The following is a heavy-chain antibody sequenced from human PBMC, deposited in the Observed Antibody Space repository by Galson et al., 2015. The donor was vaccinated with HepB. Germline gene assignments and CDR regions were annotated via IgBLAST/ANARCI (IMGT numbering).Heavy chain of an antibody. CDR3: AKLPNYGEPLDY. CDR2: ITRSGDNT. V-gene: IGHV3-23*01. D-gene: IGHD4-17*01. J-gene: IGHJ4*02. Sequence: SLRLSCAASGFTFSRYAMRWVRQAPGKGLEWVSGITRSGDNTYYTNSVKGRFTISRDNSKNTLYLQMNNLGGDDTALYYCAKLPNYGEPLDYWGQGTLVTVSS. CDR1: GFTFSRYA.